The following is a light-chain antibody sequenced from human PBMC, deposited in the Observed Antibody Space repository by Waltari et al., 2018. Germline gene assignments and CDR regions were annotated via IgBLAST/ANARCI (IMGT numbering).Light chain of an antibody. V-gene: IGKV3-20*01. J-gene: IGKJ2*01. Sequence: EVVLTQSPGTLSLSPGERATLSCRASQSVDSTYLAWYQQKPGQAPTLLIYKTSTRATGIPDRFSGSGSGTDFSLNINIPEPGDSAVYYCQQFGGSPMYTFGLGTKLEIK. CDR1: QSVDSTY. CDR3: QQFGGSPMYT. CDR2: KTS.